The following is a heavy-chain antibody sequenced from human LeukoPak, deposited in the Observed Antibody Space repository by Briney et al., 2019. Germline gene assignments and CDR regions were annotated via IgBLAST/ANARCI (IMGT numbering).Heavy chain of an antibody. CDR2: IYYSGST. CDR1: GGSISSYY. V-gene: IGHV4-59*01. J-gene: IGHJ4*02. D-gene: IGHD6-19*01. Sequence: PSETLSLTCTVSGGSISSYYWSWIRQPPGKGLEWIGYIYYSGSTNYNPSLKSRVTISVDTSKNQFSLKLSSVTAADTAVYYCARSYSSGLEFDYRGQGTLVTVSS. CDR3: ARSYSSGLEFDY.